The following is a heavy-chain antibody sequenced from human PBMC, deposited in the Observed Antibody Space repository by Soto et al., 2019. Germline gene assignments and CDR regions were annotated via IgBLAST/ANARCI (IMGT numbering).Heavy chain of an antibody. CDR3: ASVPDY. D-gene: IGHD2-2*01. J-gene: IGHJ4*02. V-gene: IGHV4-30-2*01. Sequence: SETLSLTCAVSGGSISSGGYSWSWIRQPPGKGLELIGYIYHSASTYYNPSLTSRVTISVDRSKNQLSLKLSSVTAADTAVYYCASVPDYWGQGTLVTSPQ. CDR2: IYHSAST. CDR1: GGSISSGGYS.